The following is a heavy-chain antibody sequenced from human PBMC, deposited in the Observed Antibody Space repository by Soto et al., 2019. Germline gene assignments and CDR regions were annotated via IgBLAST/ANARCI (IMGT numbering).Heavy chain of an antibody. D-gene: IGHD5-12*01. V-gene: IGHV1-3*05. CDR1: GYTFTNYA. J-gene: IGHJ4*02. CDR2: INAGNGNT. Sequence: QVQLVQSGAEEKKPGASVKVSCKASGYTFTNYATHWVRQAPGQRLEWMGWINAGNGNTKYSQKFQGRVTITRDTSASTAYMELSSPRSEDTAVYYCARVSGYYLPDYWGQGTLVTVSS. CDR3: ARVSGYYLPDY.